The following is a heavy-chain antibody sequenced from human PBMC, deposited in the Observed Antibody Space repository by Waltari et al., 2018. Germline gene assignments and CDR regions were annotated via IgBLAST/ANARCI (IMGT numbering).Heavy chain of an antibody. CDR3: ATIPGLAVAGPFDY. J-gene: IGHJ4*02. CDR1: GYTLTELS. Sequence: VQLVQSGAEVKKPGASVKVSCKVSGYTLTELSMHWVRQAPGRGLEWMGGFDPKDDEIIYAQKFQGRVTMTEDTSTDTAYMELSSLRSEDTAVYYCATIPGLAVAGPFDYWGQGTLVTVSS. CDR2: FDPKDDEI. V-gene: IGHV1-24*01. D-gene: IGHD6-19*01.